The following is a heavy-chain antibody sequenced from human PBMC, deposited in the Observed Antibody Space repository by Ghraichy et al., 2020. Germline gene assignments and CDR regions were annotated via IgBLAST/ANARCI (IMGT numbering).Heavy chain of an antibody. CDR3: ATRNF. CDR2: IYPGDSDT. V-gene: IGHV5-51*01. CDR1: GYSFTNYW. J-gene: IGHJ4*02. Sequence: GESLNISCKASGYSFTNYWIGWVRQMPGKGLEWMGIIYPGDSDTRYSPSFRGQVTISADKSITTAYLQWNSLTASDTAIYYCATRNFWGQGALVTVSS.